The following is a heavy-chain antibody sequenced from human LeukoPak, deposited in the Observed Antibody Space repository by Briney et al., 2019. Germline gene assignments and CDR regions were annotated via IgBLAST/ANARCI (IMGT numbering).Heavy chain of an antibody. CDR3: ARVDSSGYYKNYFDY. D-gene: IGHD3-22*01. Sequence: GALRLSCAASGFTVSGKSMSWVRQAPGKGLEWVSVIYGGGNTYYADSVKGRFTISRDNSKNTMYLQMNSLRAEDTAVYYCARVDSSGYYKNYFDYWGQGTLVTVSS. CDR2: IYGGGNT. V-gene: IGHV3-53*01. J-gene: IGHJ4*02. CDR1: GFTVSGKS.